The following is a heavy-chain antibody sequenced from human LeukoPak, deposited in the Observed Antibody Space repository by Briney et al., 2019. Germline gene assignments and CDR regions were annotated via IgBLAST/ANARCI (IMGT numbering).Heavy chain of an antibody. CDR2: IYYSGST. CDR3: ARQNAGWFDP. Sequence: SETLSLTCTVSGGSISSSSYYWGWIRQPPGKGLEWIGSIYYSGSTYYNPSLKSRVTISVDTSKNQFSLKLSSVTAAGTAVYYCARQNAGWFDPWGQGTLVTVSS. V-gene: IGHV4-39*01. J-gene: IGHJ5*02. CDR1: GGSISSSSYY.